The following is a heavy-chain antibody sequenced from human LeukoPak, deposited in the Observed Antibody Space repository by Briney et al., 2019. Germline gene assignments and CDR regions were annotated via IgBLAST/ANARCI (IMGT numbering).Heavy chain of an antibody. Sequence: GGSLRLSCAASGFTFSSYWMTWVRQCPGKGLERVASIKEDGSEKYYLDSVKGRFTLSRDNAKNSLDLQMNSLRVEDTAVYYCARGRWSGGGYYFDYWGQGTLVTVSS. J-gene: IGHJ4*02. V-gene: IGHV3-7*05. CDR3: ARGRWSGGGYYFDY. CDR2: IKEDGSEK. D-gene: IGHD3-10*01. CDR1: GFTFSSYW.